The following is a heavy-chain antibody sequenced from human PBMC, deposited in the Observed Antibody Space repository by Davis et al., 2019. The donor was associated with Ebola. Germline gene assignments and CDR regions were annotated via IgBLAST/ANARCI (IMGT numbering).Heavy chain of an antibody. Sequence: PGGSLRLSCAASGFTFSSYGMHWVRQAPGKGLEWVAVIWYDGSNKYYADSVKGRFTISRDNSKNTLYLQMNSLRAEDTAVYYCARGGYSYGYGYRPFDYWGQGTLVTVSS. D-gene: IGHD5-18*01. CDR2: IWYDGSNK. J-gene: IGHJ4*02. CDR3: ARGGYSYGYGYRPFDY. V-gene: IGHV3-33*01. CDR1: GFTFSSYG.